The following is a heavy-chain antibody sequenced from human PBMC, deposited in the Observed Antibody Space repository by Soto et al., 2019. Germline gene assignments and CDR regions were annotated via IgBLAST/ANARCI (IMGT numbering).Heavy chain of an antibody. CDR3: VKDESINWYSGHFRH. D-gene: IGHD6-13*01. Sequence: LRLSCAASGFTFDDYAMHWVRQVAGKGLEWVSGINWNSGSIGYGDSVKGRFAISRDNAKNSLHLQMNRLSAEDTAFYYCVKDESINWYSGHFRHWGQGTLVTVSS. CDR2: INWNSGSI. V-gene: IGHV3-9*01. J-gene: IGHJ1*01. CDR1: GFTFDDYA.